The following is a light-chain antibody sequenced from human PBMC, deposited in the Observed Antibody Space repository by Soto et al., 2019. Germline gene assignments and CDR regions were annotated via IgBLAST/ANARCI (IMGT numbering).Light chain of an antibody. CDR1: QSVSNNY. Sequence: EIVFTHSPGTLSFSPVERATLSCRTSQSVSNNYLAWYQQKPGQAPRLLIYGASSRATGIPDRFSGSGSGTDFTLSISRLETEDFAVYYCQQYSSLWTFGQGTKVDIK. V-gene: IGKV3-20*01. CDR2: GAS. J-gene: IGKJ1*01. CDR3: QQYSSLWT.